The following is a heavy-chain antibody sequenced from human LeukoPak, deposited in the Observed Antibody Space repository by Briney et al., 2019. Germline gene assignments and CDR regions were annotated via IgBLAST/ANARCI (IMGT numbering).Heavy chain of an antibody. J-gene: IGHJ5*02. CDR2: VIPIFGIA. D-gene: IGHD3-22*01. Sequence: GASVTVSCKASGGTFSSYAISWVRQAPGQGLEWMGRVIPIFGIANYAQKFQGRVTITADKSTSTAYMELSSLRSEDTAVYYCARDQDYDSSGPSWFDPWGQGTLVTVSS. CDR1: GGTFSSYA. CDR3: ARDQDYDSSGPSWFDP. V-gene: IGHV1-69*17.